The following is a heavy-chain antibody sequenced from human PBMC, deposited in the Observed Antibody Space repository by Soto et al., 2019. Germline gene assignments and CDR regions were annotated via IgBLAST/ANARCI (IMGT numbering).Heavy chain of an antibody. J-gene: IGHJ4*02. CDR1: GGSISSYY. V-gene: IGHV4-59*01. Sequence: PSETLSLTCTVSGGSISSYYWSWIRQPPGKGLEWIGYIYYSGSTNYNPSLKSRVTISVDTSKNQFSLKLSSVTAADTAVYYCAREATYCGGDCYPEYYFDYWGQGTLVTVS. CDR2: IYYSGST. D-gene: IGHD2-21*02. CDR3: AREATYCGGDCYPEYYFDY.